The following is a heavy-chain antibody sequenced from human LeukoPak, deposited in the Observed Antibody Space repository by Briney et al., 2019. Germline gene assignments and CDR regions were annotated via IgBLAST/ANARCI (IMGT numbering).Heavy chain of an antibody. Sequence: GRSLRLSCAASGFTLSSYAMHWVRQAPGKGLEWVAVISYDGSNKYYADSVKGRSTISRDNSKNTLYLQMNSLRAEDTAVYYCAVLVAAADYWGQGTLVTVSS. CDR3: AVLVAAADY. CDR2: ISYDGSNK. V-gene: IGHV3-30*14. CDR1: GFTLSSYA. J-gene: IGHJ4*02. D-gene: IGHD2-15*01.